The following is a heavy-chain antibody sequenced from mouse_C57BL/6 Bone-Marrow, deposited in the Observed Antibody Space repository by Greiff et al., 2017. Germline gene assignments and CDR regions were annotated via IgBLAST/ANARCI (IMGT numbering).Heavy chain of an antibody. CDR3: TCEGTVPCCWYFDV. J-gene: IGHJ1*03. Sequence: VQLVESGAELVRPGASVTLSCKASGYTFTDYEMHWVKQTPVHGLEWIGAIDPETGGTAYNQKFKGKAILTADKSSSTAYMELRSLTSEDSAVYYCTCEGTVPCCWYFDVWGTGTTVTVSS. V-gene: IGHV1-15*01. CDR1: GYTFTDYE. D-gene: IGHD1-1*01. CDR2: IDPETGGT.